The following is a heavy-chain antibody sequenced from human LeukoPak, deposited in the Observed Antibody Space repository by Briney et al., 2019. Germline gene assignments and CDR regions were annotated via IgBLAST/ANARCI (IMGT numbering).Heavy chain of an antibody. V-gene: IGHV3-74*01. CDR1: GFTFSSYW. CDR2: INSDGSST. CDR3: ARGGGYTSGPFDY. D-gene: IGHD6-19*01. J-gene: IGHJ4*02. Sequence: PGGSLRLSCAASGFTFSSYWMHWVRQAPGKGLVWVSRINSDGSSTSYADSVKGRFTISRDNAKNTLYLQMNSLRAEDTAVYYCARGGGYTSGPFDYWGQGTLVTVSS.